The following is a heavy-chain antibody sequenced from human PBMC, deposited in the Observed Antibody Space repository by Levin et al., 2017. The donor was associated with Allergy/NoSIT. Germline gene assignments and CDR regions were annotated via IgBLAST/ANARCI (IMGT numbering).Heavy chain of an antibody. CDR1: GFTFSTYA. D-gene: IGHD3-3*01. J-gene: IGHJ4*02. Sequence: GGSLRLSCAASGFTFSTYAMSWVRQAPGKGLEWVSAISGSGDSTYYADSVKGRFTISRDNSKNTLYLQMNSLRAEDTAVYYCAKVGDDVLRFLEWLLHFDYWGQGTLVTVSS. CDR2: ISGSGDST. CDR3: AKVGDDVLRFLEWLLHFDY. V-gene: IGHV3-23*01.